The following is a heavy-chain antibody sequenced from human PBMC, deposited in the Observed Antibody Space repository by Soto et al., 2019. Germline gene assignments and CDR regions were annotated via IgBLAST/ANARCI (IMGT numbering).Heavy chain of an antibody. J-gene: IGHJ4*02. CDR1: VFTFSSYA. Sequence: QVQLVESGGGLVQPGRSLRLSCAASVFTFSSYAMHWVRKAPGKGLEWVAVISYDGSNKYYADSVKGRFTISRDNSKNTLYLQMNSLRAEDTAVYYCAKTNCSGGSCGGVDYWGQGTLVTVSS. CDR2: ISYDGSNK. V-gene: IGHV3-30*18. CDR3: AKTNCSGGSCGGVDY. D-gene: IGHD2-15*01.